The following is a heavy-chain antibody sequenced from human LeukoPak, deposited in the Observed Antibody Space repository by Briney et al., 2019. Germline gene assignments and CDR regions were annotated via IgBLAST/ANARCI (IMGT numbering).Heavy chain of an antibody. Sequence: PGGSLPLSCAACGFTFSSFVMSWVRQAPGKGLEWVSGISATGGTTHYADSVKGRFTISRDNFKNTLYLQMNSLRAEDTAVYYCANSGYTSVRYFFDYWGQGPLVAASS. CDR1: GFTFSSFV. D-gene: IGHD3-16*02. V-gene: IGHV3-23*01. CDR2: ISATGGTT. J-gene: IGHJ4*02. CDR3: ANSGYTSVRYFFDY.